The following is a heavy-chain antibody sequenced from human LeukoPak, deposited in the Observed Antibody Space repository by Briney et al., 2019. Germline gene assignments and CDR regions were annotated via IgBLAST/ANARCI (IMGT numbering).Heavy chain of an antibody. CDR2: ISGSGGSS. Sequence: GGSLRLSCAASGFTFSSYAMSWVRQAPGKGLEWVSAISGSGGSSYYADSVKGRFTISRDNSKNTLYLQMNSLRAEDTAVYYCAKVRKVGATTDYFDYWGQGTLVTVSS. D-gene: IGHD1-26*01. J-gene: IGHJ4*02. V-gene: IGHV3-23*01. CDR3: AKVRKVGATTDYFDY. CDR1: GFTFSSYA.